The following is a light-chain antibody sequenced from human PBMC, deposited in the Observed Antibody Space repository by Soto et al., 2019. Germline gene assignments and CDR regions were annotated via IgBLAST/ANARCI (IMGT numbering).Light chain of an antibody. V-gene: IGKV3-20*01. J-gene: IGKJ3*01. CDR1: QSISSNY. Sequence: EIVLTQSPGTLSLSPGERTTLSCRASQSISSNYLGWYQQKPGQAPRALVFGASSRATGIPDRFSGSGSGTDFTLTISRLEPEDFAVYYCQQYGSSRFTFGPGTKVDIK. CDR2: GAS. CDR3: QQYGSSRFT.